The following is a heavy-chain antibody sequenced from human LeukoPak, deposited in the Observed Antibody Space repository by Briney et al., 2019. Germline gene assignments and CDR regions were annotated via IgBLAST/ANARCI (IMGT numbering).Heavy chain of an antibody. V-gene: IGHV4-4*02. D-gene: IGHD1-26*01. CDR3: ARDVGARIEGY. Sequence: GSLRLSCEVSGFTFSSYNMNWVRQPPGKGLEWIGEIYHSGSTNYNPSLKSRVTISVDKSTNQLSLRLSSVTAADTAVYYCARDVGARIEGYWGQGTLVTVSS. J-gene: IGHJ4*02. CDR2: IYHSGST. CDR1: GFTFSSYNM.